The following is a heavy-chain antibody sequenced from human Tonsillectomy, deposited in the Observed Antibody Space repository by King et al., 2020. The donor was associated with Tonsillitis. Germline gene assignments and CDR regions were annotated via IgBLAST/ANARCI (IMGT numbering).Heavy chain of an antibody. D-gene: IGHD3-3*01. CDR1: GGPLTGYY. J-gene: IGHJ6*02. Sequence: QLQESGPGLVKPSETLSLTCTVSGGPLTGYYWNWIRQSPRKGLEWIGYVYYSGSTNYNPSLQGRVTMSVDTSKNQFSLRVHSLTAADSAVYYCARLYYDFPYGMDVWGRGTTVTVSS. CDR3: ARLYYDFPYGMDV. V-gene: IGHV4-59*01. CDR2: VYYSGST.